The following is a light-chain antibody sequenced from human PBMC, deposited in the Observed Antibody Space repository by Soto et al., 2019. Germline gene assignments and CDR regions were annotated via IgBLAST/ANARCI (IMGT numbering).Light chain of an antibody. J-gene: IGKJ1*01. CDR2: TES. V-gene: IGKV1-17*01. CDR1: QGIRHD. CDR3: LQNNSYPVT. Sequence: DIQMTQSPSSLSASVGDRVTITCRASQGIRHDLGWYQQKPGKAPKRLIYTESSLQSGVPPRFSGSGSGTKVTLPISSLQPEDFATYYCLQNNSYPVTFGQGTKVEIK.